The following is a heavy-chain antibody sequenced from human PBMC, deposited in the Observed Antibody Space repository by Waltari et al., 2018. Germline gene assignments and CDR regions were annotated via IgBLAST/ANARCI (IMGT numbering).Heavy chain of an antibody. V-gene: IGHV4-38-2*02. J-gene: IGHJ3*02. CDR3: AKGSGAFDI. D-gene: IGHD6-25*01. CDR1: GYSISSGYY. CDR2: IYHSGST. Sequence: QVQLQESGPGLVKPSETLSLTCTVSGYSISSGYYWGWIRQPPGKGLEWIGSIYHSGSTYYTPSLKSRVTISVDTSKNQFSLKLSSVTAADTAVYYCAKGSGAFDIWGQGTMVTVSS.